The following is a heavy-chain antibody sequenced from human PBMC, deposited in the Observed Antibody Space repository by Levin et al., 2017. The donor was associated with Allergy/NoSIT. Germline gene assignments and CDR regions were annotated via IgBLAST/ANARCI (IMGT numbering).Heavy chain of an antibody. V-gene: IGHV3-48*02. Sequence: GGSLRLSCAASGFTFSNYNMNWVRQAPGKGLEWLSYISSSTTTKYYAYSLKGRFTVSRDNAKNSLYLQMNSLRDDDTAVYYCVREGGWWPPYYFDHWGQGALVAVSS. CDR3: VREGGWWPPYYFDH. D-gene: IGHD2-15*01. CDR1: GFTFSNYN. J-gene: IGHJ4*02. CDR2: ISSSTTTK.